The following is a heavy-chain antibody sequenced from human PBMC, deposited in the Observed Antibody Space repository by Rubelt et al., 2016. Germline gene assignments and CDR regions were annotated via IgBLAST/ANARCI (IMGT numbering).Heavy chain of an antibody. CDR3: AKTRAYSYGPYDY. V-gene: IGHV3-11*03. CDR2: ISGTSSYT. J-gene: IGHJ4*02. Sequence: GKGLEWVSYISGTSSYTNYADSVRGRFTISRDNAKNSLYLQMNSLRAEDTAVYYCAKTRAYSYGPYDYWGQGTLVTVSS. D-gene: IGHD5-18*01.